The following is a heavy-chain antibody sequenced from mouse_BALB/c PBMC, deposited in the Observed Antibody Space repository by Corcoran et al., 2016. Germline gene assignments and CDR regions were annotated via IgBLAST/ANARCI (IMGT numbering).Heavy chain of an antibody. J-gene: IGHJ3*01. CDR3: ARIYYDYAPFAY. CDR2: IDPYNGGT. D-gene: IGHD2-4*01. Sequence: EIQLQQSGPELVKPGASVKVSCKASGYAFTSYNMHWVKQSHGKGLEWIGYIDPYNGGTSYNQKFKGKATLTVDKSSSTAYMHLNSLTSEDSAVYYCARIYYDYAPFAYWGQGTLVTVSA. V-gene: IGHV1S135*01. CDR1: GYAFTSYN.